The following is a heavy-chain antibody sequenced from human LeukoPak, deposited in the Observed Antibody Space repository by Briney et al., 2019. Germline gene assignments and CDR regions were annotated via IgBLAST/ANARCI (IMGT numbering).Heavy chain of an antibody. J-gene: IGHJ4*02. Sequence: GESMKISCKVSGYSFTSYCIGWVRQMPGKGLEWMGIIYPGDSDTRYSPSFRGQVTISADKSISTAYLQWSSLKASDTAMYYCAIGPYYDILTGYYNGDYWGQGTLVTVSS. CDR1: GYSFTSYC. D-gene: IGHD3-9*01. V-gene: IGHV5-51*01. CDR3: AIGPYYDILTGYYNGDY. CDR2: IYPGDSDT.